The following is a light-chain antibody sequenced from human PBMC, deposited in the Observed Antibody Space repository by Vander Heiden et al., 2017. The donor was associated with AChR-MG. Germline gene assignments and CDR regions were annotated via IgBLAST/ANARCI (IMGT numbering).Light chain of an antibody. CDR1: QSLSNN. CDR3: QQDNYWRIT. V-gene: IGKV3-15*01. J-gene: IGKJ5*01. CDR2: GAS. Sequence: EIVMTQSPATLSVSPGERATLSCRASQSLSNNLAWYQQKPGQAPRLLISGASTRATGIPARFSGSGSGTEFTLTISSLQSEDFAVYYCQQDNYWRITFGLGTRLEIK.